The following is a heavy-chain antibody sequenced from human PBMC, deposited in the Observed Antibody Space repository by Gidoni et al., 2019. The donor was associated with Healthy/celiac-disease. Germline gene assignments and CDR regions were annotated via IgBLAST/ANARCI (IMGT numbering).Heavy chain of an antibody. V-gene: IGHV3-7*01. CDR3: ARGDTYYYDSSGYYFDY. J-gene: IGHJ4*02. Sequence: EVQLVESGGGLVQPGGSLRLSCAASGFTFSSYWMSWVRQAPGKGLEWVANIKQDGSEKYYVDSVKGRFTISRDNAKNSLYLQMNSLRAEDTAVYYCARGDTYYYDSSGYYFDYWGQGTLVTVSS. D-gene: IGHD3-22*01. CDR2: IKQDGSEK. CDR1: GFTFSSYW.